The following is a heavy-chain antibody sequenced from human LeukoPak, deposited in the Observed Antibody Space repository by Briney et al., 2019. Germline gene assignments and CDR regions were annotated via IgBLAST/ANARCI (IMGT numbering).Heavy chain of an antibody. CDR3: ARDGETIVGATTFCDY. V-gene: IGHV3-21*01. CDR1: GFTFSSYS. D-gene: IGHD1-26*01. Sequence: GALRLSCAASGFTFSSYSMNWVRQAPGKGLEWVSSISSSSSYIYYADSVKGRFTISRDNSKNTLYLQMNSLRAEDTAVYYCARDGETIVGATTFCDYWGQGTLVTVSS. CDR2: ISSSSSYI. J-gene: IGHJ4*02.